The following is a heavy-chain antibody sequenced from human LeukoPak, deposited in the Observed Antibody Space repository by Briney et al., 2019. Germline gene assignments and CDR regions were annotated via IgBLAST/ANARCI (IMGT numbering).Heavy chain of an antibody. CDR3: VGGAPNWGFDF. Sequence: ASVKVSCKASGYTFTSYSMHWVRQAPGQRLEWMGWINAGNGNTKFSQKFQGRVTITRDTSTSTAYMELSSLRSEDTAVYYCVGGAPNWGFDFWGQGTLVTVSS. J-gene: IGHJ4*02. V-gene: IGHV1-3*01. D-gene: IGHD7-27*01. CDR1: GYTFTSYS. CDR2: INAGNGNT.